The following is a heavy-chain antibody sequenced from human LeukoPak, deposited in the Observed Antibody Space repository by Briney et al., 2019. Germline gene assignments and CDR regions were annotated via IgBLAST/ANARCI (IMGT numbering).Heavy chain of an antibody. CDR3: ARDAPSYDSSGYYPYYFDY. J-gene: IGHJ4*02. CDR1: GFTFSSSA. V-gene: IGHV3-30-3*01. CDR2: ISYDGSNK. Sequence: PGGSLRLSCAASGFTFSSSAMHWVRQAPGKGLEWVAIISYDGSNKYYADSVKGRFTISRDNSKNTLYLQMNSLRAEDTAVYYCARDAPSYDSSGYYPYYFDYWGQGTLVTVSS. D-gene: IGHD3-22*01.